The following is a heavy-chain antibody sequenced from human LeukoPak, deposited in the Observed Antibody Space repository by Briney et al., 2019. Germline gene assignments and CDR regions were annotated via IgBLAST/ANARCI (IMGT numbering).Heavy chain of an antibody. CDR3: ANDMGSSWYYGVSLW. J-gene: IGHJ4*02. D-gene: IGHD6-13*01. V-gene: IGHV3-21*04. CDR1: GFTFSSYS. Sequence: KPGGSLRLSCAASGFTFSSYSMNWVRQAPGKGLEWVSSISSSSSYIYYADSVKGRFTISRDNAKNSLYLQMNSLRAEDTALYYCANDMGSSWYYGVSLWWGQGTLVTVSS. CDR2: ISSSSSYI.